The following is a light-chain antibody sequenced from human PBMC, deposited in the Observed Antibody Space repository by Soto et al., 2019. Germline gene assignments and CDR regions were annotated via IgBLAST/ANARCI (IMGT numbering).Light chain of an antibody. J-gene: IGKJ3*01. CDR2: DAA. V-gene: IGKV1D-12*01. CDR3: QQTNSLPFT. CDR1: QGISSW. Sequence: DIQMTQSPSSVSASVGDRVTITCRASQGISSWLARYQQKPGKDPKLLIYDAASLQSGVPSRFISSKSGNDLTLTISSLQPEDFETYYCQQTNSLPFTFGPGTKGDIK.